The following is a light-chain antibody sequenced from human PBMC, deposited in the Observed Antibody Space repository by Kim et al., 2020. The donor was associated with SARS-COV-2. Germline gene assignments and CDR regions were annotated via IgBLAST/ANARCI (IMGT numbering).Light chain of an antibody. J-gene: IGKJ4*02. CDR3: YYFCGLTQT. CDR1: QTINSDY. CDR2: DAS. Sequence: EIVLAQSPGTLSLSPGERATLSCRASQTINSDYLAWDKQKPGQAPRLLIYDASNRATGIPDTFSGSGSGTDFTLTISRLEPEDSAVYFFYYFCGLTQTFGPGNRVEIK. V-gene: IGKV3-20*01.